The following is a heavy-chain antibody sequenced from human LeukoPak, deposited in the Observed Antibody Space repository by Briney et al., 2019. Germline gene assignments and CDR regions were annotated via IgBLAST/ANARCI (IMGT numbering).Heavy chain of an antibody. Sequence: GGSLRLSCAASGFTFSSYWMSWVRQAPAKGLEGVANIKQDGSEKYYVDSVKGRFTISRDNAKNSLYLQMNSLRAEDTAVYYCARVGSGSYFWFDPWGQGTLVTVSS. CDR2: IKQDGSEK. CDR1: GFTFSSYW. J-gene: IGHJ5*02. V-gene: IGHV3-7*01. CDR3: ARVGSGSYFWFDP. D-gene: IGHD1-26*01.